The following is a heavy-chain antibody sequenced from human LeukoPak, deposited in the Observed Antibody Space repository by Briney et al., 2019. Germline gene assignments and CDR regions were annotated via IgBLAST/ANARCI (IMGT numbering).Heavy chain of an antibody. V-gene: IGHV1-69*04. J-gene: IGHJ5*02. Sequence: ASVKVSCKASGGTFSRYAISWVRQAPGQGLEWMGRIIPILGIANYAQKFQGRVTITADKSTSTAYMELSSLRSEDTAVYYCAIRDGSGSYFEFDPWGQGTLVTVSS. D-gene: IGHD3-10*01. CDR2: IIPILGIA. CDR3: AIRDGSGSYFEFDP. CDR1: GGTFSRYA.